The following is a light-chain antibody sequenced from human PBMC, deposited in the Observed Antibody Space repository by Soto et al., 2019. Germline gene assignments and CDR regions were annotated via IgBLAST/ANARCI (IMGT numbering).Light chain of an antibody. Sequence: EIVLTQSPATLSLSPGERATLSCRASQSVSSYLAWYQQKPGQAPRLLIYDASNRATGIPARFSGSGSGTEFILTISSLQSEDFAVYYCQQYDLWPSPTFGGGTKVDLK. CDR2: DAS. CDR3: QQYDLWPSPT. CDR1: QSVSSY. V-gene: IGKV3-11*01. J-gene: IGKJ4*01.